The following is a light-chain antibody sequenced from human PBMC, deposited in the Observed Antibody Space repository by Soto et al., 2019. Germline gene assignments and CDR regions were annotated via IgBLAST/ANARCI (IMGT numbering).Light chain of an antibody. CDR2: DAS. CDR1: RSVSSY. Sequence: EIVLTQSPATLSLSPGERATLSCGASRSVSSYLAWYQQNPGQAPRLLIHDASYRATGIPARLSGSGSGTDFTLTISSLEPKDFAVYYFQHRSDWPPRLTLGGGTKVEIK. V-gene: IGKV3-11*01. J-gene: IGKJ4*01. CDR3: QHRSDWPPRLT.